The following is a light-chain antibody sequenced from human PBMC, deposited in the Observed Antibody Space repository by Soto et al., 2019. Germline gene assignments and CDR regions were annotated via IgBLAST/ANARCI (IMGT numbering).Light chain of an antibody. J-gene: IGLJ1*01. V-gene: IGLV4-69*01. CDR2: LNSDGSH. CDR3: QTWGTGIQV. CDR1: SGHSSYA. Sequence: QSVLTQSPSASASLGASVKLTCTLSSGHSSYAIAWHQQQPEKGPRYLMKLNSDGSHSKGDGIPDRFSGSSSGAERYLTISRLQSEAEADYYCQTWGTGIQVFGTGTKVTVL.